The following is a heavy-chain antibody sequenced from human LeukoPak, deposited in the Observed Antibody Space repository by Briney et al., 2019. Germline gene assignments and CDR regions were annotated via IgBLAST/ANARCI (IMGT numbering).Heavy chain of an antibody. J-gene: IGHJ4*02. CDR3: VKYWDIVVVSGGNRQELDY. D-gene: IGHD2-2*01. CDR2: ISYGGSNK. Sequence: GETLTLTCAASGXTFSSYGWHWVRQAPGKGLEWMAVISYGGSNKYYADSVKRRFTSTRDNSKDTLNLQMYMQRAEDTSVDNCVKYWDIVVVSGGNRQELDYWGKGILVTFS. CDR1: GXTFSSYG. V-gene: IGHV3-30*18.